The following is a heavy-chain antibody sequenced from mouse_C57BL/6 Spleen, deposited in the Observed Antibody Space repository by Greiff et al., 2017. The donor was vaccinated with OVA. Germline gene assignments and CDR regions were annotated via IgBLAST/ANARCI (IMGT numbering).Heavy chain of an antibody. CDR3: ARDDYYGTFAY. D-gene: IGHD1-1*01. J-gene: IGHJ3*01. Sequence: EVKLMESGGGLVKPGGSLKLSCAASGFTFSSYAMSWVRQTPEKRLEWVATISDGGSYTYYPDNVKGRFTISRDNAKNNLYLQMSHLKSEDTAMYYCARDDYYGTFAYWGQGTLVTVSA. CDR2: ISDGGSYT. V-gene: IGHV5-4*01. CDR1: GFTFSSYA.